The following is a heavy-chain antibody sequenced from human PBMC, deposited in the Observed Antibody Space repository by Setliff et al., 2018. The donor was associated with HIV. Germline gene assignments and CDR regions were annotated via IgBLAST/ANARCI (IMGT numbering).Heavy chain of an antibody. D-gene: IGHD2-15*01. CDR1: GDSISSGSYF. J-gene: IGHJ1*01. Sequence: SETLSLTCTVSGDSISSGSYFWSWIRQHPGKGLEWIGYIYHSGSTNYNPSLESRVTMSLDTSKNHFSLKLTSVTAADSAVYFCAKAAPGSIPGFPEYFHHWGQGTLVTVSS. CDR2: IYHSGST. V-gene: IGHV4-61*03. CDR3: AKAAPGSIPGFPEYFHH.